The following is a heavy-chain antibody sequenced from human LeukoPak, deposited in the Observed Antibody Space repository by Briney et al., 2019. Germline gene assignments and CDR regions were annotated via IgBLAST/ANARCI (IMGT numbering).Heavy chain of an antibody. CDR2: ISAYNGNT. CDR3: ARGGYFDSSGPCDY. Sequence: GASVKVSCKASGYTFTGYYMHWVRQAPGQGLEWMGWISAYNGNTNYAQKLQGRVTMATDTSTSTAYMELRSLRSDDTAVYYCARGGYFDSSGPCDYWGQGTLVTVSS. D-gene: IGHD3-22*01. CDR1: GYTFTGYY. V-gene: IGHV1-18*04. J-gene: IGHJ4*02.